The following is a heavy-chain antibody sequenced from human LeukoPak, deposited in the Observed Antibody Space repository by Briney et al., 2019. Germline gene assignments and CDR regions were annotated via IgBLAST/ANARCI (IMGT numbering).Heavy chain of an antibody. CDR2: IRYDGSNK. CDR1: GFTFSSYG. Sequence: GGSLRLSCAASGFTFSSYGMHWVRQAPGKGLEWVAFIRYDGSNKYYADSVKGRFTISRDNSKNTLYLQKNSLRAEDTAVYYCAKRGNYSNFNYYYYMDVWGKGTTVTVSS. V-gene: IGHV3-30*02. D-gene: IGHD4-11*01. J-gene: IGHJ6*03. CDR3: AKRGNYSNFNYYYYMDV.